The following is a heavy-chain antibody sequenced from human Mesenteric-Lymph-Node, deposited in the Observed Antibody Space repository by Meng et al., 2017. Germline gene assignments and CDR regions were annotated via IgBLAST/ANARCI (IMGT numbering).Heavy chain of an antibody. Sequence: GGSLRLSCAASGFSVSNNYMNWVRQAPGKGLEWVSVLYSGGNTYYTDSVKGRFSISRDNSKNTLFLQMNSLRPEDTAVYYCAKGGYSGRSPHYGTDVWGQGTTVTVSS. D-gene: IGHD5-12*01. CDR3: AKGGYSGRSPHYGTDV. CDR1: GFSVSNNY. J-gene: IGHJ6*02. CDR2: LYSGGNT. V-gene: IGHV3-66*02.